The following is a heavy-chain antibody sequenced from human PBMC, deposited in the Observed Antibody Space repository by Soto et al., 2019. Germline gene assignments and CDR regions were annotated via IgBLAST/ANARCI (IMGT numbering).Heavy chain of an antibody. D-gene: IGHD3-16*01. CDR1: GGSISRYY. V-gene: IGHV4-59*01. J-gene: IGHJ4*02. Sequence: PSETLSLTCTVSGGSISRYYWTWIRQPPGKGLEWIGYIFYDGSTNYTPSLRSRVSISVDTSKNQFSLELNSVTSADTAVYYCARVMSGYAYGHYDFWGQGALVTVSS. CDR3: ARVMSGYAYGHYDF. CDR2: IFYDGST.